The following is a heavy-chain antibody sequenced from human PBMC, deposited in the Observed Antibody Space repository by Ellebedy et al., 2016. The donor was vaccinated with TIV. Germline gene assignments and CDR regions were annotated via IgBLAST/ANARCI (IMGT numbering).Heavy chain of an antibody. CDR1: GGAISGYY. D-gene: IGHD4-17*01. V-gene: IGHV4-59*01. CDR2: IFDSGTT. J-gene: IGHJ6*03. Sequence: SETLSLTCSVSGGAISGYYWSWIRQSPERGLEWIGYIFDSGTTAYNPSLRSRLTMSVDASRSQFSLTLSSVTAADTALYYCARVTSTYRDPGYYYYMDVWGKGATVSVS. CDR3: ARVTSTYRDPGYYYYMDV.